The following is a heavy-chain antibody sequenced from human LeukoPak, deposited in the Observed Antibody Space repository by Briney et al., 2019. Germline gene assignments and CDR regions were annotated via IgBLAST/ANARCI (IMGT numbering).Heavy chain of an antibody. CDR3: ARGPGIAAAGTDFDY. CDR2: INPNSGGT. D-gene: IGHD6-13*01. Sequence: ASVKVSCEASGYTFTGYYMHWVRQAPGQGLEWMGRINPNSGGTNYAQKFQGMVTMTRDTSISTAYMELSRLRSDDTAVYYCARGPGIAAAGTDFDYWGQGTLVTVSS. CDR1: GYTFTGYY. V-gene: IGHV1-2*06. J-gene: IGHJ4*02.